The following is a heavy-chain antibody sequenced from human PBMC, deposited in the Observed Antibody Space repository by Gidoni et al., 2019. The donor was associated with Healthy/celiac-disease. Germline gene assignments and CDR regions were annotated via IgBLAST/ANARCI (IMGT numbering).Heavy chain of an antibody. V-gene: IGHV2-5*02. CDR2: IYWDDDK. D-gene: IGHD1-1*01. CDR1: GFSLSTSGVG. J-gene: IGHJ3*02. CDR3: AHLRGLYNWNDVFGAFDI. Sequence: QITLKESGPTLVKPTQTLTLTCTFSGFSLSTSGVGVGWIRQPPGKALEWLALIYWDDDKRYSPSLKSRLTITKDTSKNQVVLTMTNMDPVDTATYYCAHLRGLYNWNDVFGAFDIWGQGTMVTVSS.